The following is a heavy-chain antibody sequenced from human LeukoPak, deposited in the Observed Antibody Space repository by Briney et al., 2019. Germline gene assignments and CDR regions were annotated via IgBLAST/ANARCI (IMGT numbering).Heavy chain of an antibody. Sequence: GGSLRLSCAASGFTFSSYAMSWVRQAPGKGLEWVSAISGSGGSAYYADSVKGRFTISRDNSKNTLYLQMNSLRAEGTAVYYCAKDHGSSWRYFDYWGQGTLVTVSS. D-gene: IGHD6-13*01. J-gene: IGHJ4*02. CDR1: GFTFSSYA. CDR2: ISGSGGSA. V-gene: IGHV3-23*01. CDR3: AKDHGSSWRYFDY.